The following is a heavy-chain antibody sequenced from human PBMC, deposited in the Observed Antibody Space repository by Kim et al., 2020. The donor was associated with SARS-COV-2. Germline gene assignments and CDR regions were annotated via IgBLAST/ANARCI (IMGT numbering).Heavy chain of an antibody. Sequence: GGSLRLSCSASGFTFNSYAMHWVRQAPGKGLEYVSGISNNGGSTYYADSVKDRFIISRDNSKNTLYLQMSSLRSEDTAVYYCVKERTNGWYDFDYWGQGTMVTVSS. CDR2: ISNNGGST. CDR1: GFTFNSYA. D-gene: IGHD6-19*01. J-gene: IGHJ4*02. CDR3: VKERTNGWYDFDY. V-gene: IGHV3-64D*06.